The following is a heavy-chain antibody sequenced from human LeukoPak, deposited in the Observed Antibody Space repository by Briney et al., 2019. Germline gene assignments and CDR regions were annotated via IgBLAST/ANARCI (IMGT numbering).Heavy chain of an antibody. Sequence: GGSLRLSCAASGFTFSSYAMHWVRQAPGKGLEWVAVISYDGSNKYYADSVKGRFTISRDNSKNTLYLQMNSLRAEDTAVYYCAREFASPLGYAFDYWGQGTLVTVSS. D-gene: IGHD5-12*01. J-gene: IGHJ4*02. CDR2: ISYDGSNK. CDR3: AREFASPLGYAFDY. V-gene: IGHV3-30-3*01. CDR1: GFTFSSYA.